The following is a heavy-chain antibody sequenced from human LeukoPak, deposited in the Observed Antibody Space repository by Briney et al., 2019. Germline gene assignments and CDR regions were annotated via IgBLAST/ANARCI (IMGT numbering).Heavy chain of an antibody. Sequence: GGSLRLSCAASGFTFSNYWMHWVRQAPGKGLVWVSRINSDGISTTYADSLKGRFTISRDNAKNSLYLQMNSLRVEDTAFYYCARNSGANVYTYSFQYWGRGTLVTVSS. V-gene: IGHV3-74*01. CDR2: INSDGIST. D-gene: IGHD1-26*01. CDR3: ARNSGANVYTYSFQY. CDR1: GFTFSNYW. J-gene: IGHJ4*02.